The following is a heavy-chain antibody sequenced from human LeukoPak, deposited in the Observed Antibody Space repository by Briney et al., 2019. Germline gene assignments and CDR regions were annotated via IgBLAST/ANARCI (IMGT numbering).Heavy chain of an antibody. CDR2: ISDGGTT. J-gene: IGHJ3*02. CDR1: GFTFNNYA. Sequence: PGGSPRLSCAASGFTFNNYAFNWVRQPPGKGLEWVSGISDGGTTYYADSVKGRFTISRDNAKNSLYLQMNSLRAEDTAVYYCARSALYSSSSFAFDIWGQGTMVTVSS. V-gene: IGHV3-20*04. CDR3: ARSALYSSSSFAFDI. D-gene: IGHD6-6*01.